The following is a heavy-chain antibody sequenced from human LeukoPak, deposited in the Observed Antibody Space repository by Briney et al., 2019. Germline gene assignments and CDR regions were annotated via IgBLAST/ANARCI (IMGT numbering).Heavy chain of an antibody. CDR1: GGSITSGTSY. CDR3: AREDRDYYDSRGYPPDH. J-gene: IGHJ1*01. D-gene: IGHD3-22*01. Sequence: SETLSLTCTVSGGSITSGTSYWGWVRQPPGRGLEWIGTFYSTGSTHYNPSLRNRVTISVDTSKNQFSLRLSSVTAADTAIHYCAREDRDYYDSRGYPPDHCDQGHLAPVTS. V-gene: IGHV4-39*07. CDR2: FYSTGST.